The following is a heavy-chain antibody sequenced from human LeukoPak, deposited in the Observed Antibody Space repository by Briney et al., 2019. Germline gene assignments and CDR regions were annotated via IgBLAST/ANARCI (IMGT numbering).Heavy chain of an antibody. V-gene: IGHV4-39*07. CDR3: ARESTVTTMGY. J-gene: IGHJ4*02. Sequence: SETLSLTCTVSGGSISSGSYYWSWIRQPPGKGLEWIGEINHSGSTNYNPSLKSRVTISVDTSKNQFSLKLSSVTAADTAVYYCARESTVTTMGYWGQGTLVTVSS. D-gene: IGHD4-17*01. CDR2: INHSGST. CDR1: GGSISSGSYY.